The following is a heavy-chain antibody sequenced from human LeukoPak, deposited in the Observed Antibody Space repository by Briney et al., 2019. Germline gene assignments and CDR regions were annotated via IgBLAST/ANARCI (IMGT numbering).Heavy chain of an antibody. Sequence: ASVKVSCKASGYTFTVYYMHWVRPAPGQGLEWMGWINPNSGGTNYAQKFQGRVTMTRDTSISTAYMALSRLRSDHLAVYCCARVGYSSSGGFAPWGQGPLATAPS. V-gene: IGHV1-2*02. J-gene: IGHJ5*02. D-gene: IGHD6-13*01. CDR2: INPNSGGT. CDR3: ARVGYSSSGGFAP. CDR1: GYTFTVYY.